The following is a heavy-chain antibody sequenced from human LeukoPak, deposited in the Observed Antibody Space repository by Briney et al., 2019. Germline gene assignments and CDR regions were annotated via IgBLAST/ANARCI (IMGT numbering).Heavy chain of an antibody. V-gene: IGHV3-33*01. Sequence: GGSLRLSCAASGFTFSSYGMHWVRQAPGKGLEWVAVIWYDGSNKYYADSVKGRFTISRDNSKNTLYPQMNSLRAEDTAVYYCARALAAGRTYYFDYWGQGTLVTVSS. J-gene: IGHJ4*02. D-gene: IGHD6-13*01. CDR3: ARALAAGRTYYFDY. CDR1: GFTFSSYG. CDR2: IWYDGSNK.